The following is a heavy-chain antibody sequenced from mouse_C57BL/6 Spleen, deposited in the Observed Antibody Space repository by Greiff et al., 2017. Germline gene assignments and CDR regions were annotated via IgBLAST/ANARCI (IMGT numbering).Heavy chain of an antibody. V-gene: IGHV5-4*01. CDR2: ISDGGSYT. Sequence: EVQLVESGGGLVKPGGSLKLSCAASGFTFSSYAMSWVRQTPEKRLEWVATISDGGSYTYYPDNVKGRFTISRDNAKNNLYLQMSHLKSEDTAMYYCARDTTVVASDWYFDVWGTGTTVTVSS. D-gene: IGHD1-1*01. CDR1: GFTFSSYA. J-gene: IGHJ1*03. CDR3: ARDTTVVASDWYFDV.